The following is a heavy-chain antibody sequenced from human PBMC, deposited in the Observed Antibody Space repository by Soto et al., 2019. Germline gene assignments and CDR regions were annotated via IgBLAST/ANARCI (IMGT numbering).Heavy chain of an antibody. V-gene: IGHV3-23*01. CDR3: AKLMNDYGRAFDI. J-gene: IGHJ3*02. CDR1: GFTFSSYA. CDR2: ISGSGGST. Sequence: SLRLSCAASGFTFSSYAMSWVRQAPGKGLEWVSAISGSGGSTYYADSVKGRFTISRDNSKNTLYLQMNSLRAEDTAVYYCAKLMNDYGRAFDIWGQGTMVTVSS. D-gene: IGHD4-17*01.